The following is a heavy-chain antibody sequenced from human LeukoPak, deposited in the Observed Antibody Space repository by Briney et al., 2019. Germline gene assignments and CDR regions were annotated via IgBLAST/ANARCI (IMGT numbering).Heavy chain of an antibody. D-gene: IGHD7-27*01. CDR2: IHSDGSGK. V-gene: IGHV3-30*02. Sequence: QTGGSLRLSCGASGFTFSNFGIHWVRQAPGKGLEWVAYIHSDGSGKYFADSVRGRFTISRDNSKNTVYLQMNSLRADDTAVYYCAKDANWGQEFWGQGTLVTVSS. J-gene: IGHJ4*02. CDR3: AKDANWGQEF. CDR1: GFTFSNFG.